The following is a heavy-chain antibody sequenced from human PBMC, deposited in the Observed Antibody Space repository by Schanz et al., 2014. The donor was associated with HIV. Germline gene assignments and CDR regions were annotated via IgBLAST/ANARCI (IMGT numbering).Heavy chain of an antibody. CDR2: ISHSGGT. CDR1: RGSFSGYY. D-gene: IGHD3-16*01. Sequence: QVLLQQWGAGLMKPSETLSLTCAVQRGSFSGYYWNWIRQPPGKGLEWIGEISHSGGTQYHPSLKDRVTRSFDTSKNQFSRKLVSVTAADTAVYYCARGFLMGRDYDYILGSSRYAAWFDPWGQGTLVTVSS. V-gene: IGHV4-34*01. CDR3: ARGFLMGRDYDYILGSSRYAAWFDP. J-gene: IGHJ5*02.